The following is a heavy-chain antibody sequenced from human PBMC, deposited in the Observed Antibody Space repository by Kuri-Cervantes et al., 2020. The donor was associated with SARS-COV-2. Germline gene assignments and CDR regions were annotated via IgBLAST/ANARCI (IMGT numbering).Heavy chain of an antibody. V-gene: IGHV3-30-3*01. CDR3: ARERGPDADGFDI. J-gene: IGHJ3*02. CDR2: LSFDGNND. CDR1: GFSLSGWW. D-gene: IGHD3-10*01. Sequence: GESLKISCAASGFSLSGWWIHWVRQAPGKGLEWVAGLSFDGNNDYYTQSVKGRSTISRDNSNNTLFLHMDSLRGDDTAVYYCARERGPDADGFDIWGQGAMVTDSS.